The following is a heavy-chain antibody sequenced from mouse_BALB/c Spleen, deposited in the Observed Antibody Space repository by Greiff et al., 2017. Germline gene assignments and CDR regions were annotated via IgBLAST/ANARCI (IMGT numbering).Heavy chain of an antibody. D-gene: IGHD2-4*01. Sequence: VQLQQSGAELVKPGASVKLSCTASGFNITDTYMHWVKQRPEQGLEWIGRIDPANGNTKYDPKFQGKATITADTSSNTAYLQLSSLTSEDTAVYYCARVDDYDSAWFAYWGQGTLVTVSA. CDR3: ARVDDYDSAWFAY. CDR2: IDPANGNT. V-gene: IGHV14-3*02. J-gene: IGHJ3*01. CDR1: GFNITDTY.